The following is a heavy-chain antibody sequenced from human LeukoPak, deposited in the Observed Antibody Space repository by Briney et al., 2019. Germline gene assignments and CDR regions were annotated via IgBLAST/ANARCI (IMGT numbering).Heavy chain of an antibody. Sequence: PSEALSLTCTVSGGSISSSSYYWGWIRQPPGKGLECIRSIYYSGSSFYNSSLKSRVTISVDTSKNQFSLKLSSVTAADTAVYYCASGGYSSGWYAFDIWGQGTMVTVSS. CDR1: GGSISSSSYY. CDR3: ASGGYSSGWYAFDI. V-gene: IGHV4-39*01. J-gene: IGHJ3*02. D-gene: IGHD6-19*01. CDR2: IYYSGSS.